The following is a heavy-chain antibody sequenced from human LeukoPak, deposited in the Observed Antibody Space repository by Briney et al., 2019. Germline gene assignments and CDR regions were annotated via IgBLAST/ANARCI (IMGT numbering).Heavy chain of an antibody. CDR3: AKVGDYYGSGSYDY. CDR2: ISGSGGST. D-gene: IGHD3-10*01. V-gene: IGHV3-23*01. Sequence: GGSLRLSCAASGFTFSSYAMSWVRQAPGKGLEWVSAISGSGGSTYYADSVKGRFTISRDNSKNTLYLQVNSLRAEDTAVYYCAKVGDYYGSGSYDYWGQGTLVTVSS. CDR1: GFTFSSYA. J-gene: IGHJ4*02.